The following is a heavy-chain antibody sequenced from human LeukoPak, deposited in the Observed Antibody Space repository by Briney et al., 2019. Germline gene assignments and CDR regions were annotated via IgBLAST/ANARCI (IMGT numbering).Heavy chain of an antibody. V-gene: IGHV1-69*05. CDR1: GGTFSSYA. CDR3: ARDFGVVIDDYYYMDV. Sequence: GSSVKVSCKASGGTFSSYAISWVRQAPGQGLEWMGGIIPIFGTANYAQKFQGRVTMTRDASTSTVYMELSSLRSEDTAVYYCARDFGVVIDDYYYMDVWAKGPRSPSP. D-gene: IGHD3-3*01. CDR2: IIPIFGTA. J-gene: IGHJ6*03.